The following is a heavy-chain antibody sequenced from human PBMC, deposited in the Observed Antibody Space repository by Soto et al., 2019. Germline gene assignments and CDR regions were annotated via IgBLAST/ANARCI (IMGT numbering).Heavy chain of an antibody. J-gene: IGHJ4*02. CDR1: GGSFSGYY. V-gene: IGHV4-34*01. D-gene: IGHD2-15*01. CDR3: ARVRGSYCSGGSCYGRLRGDY. Sequence: SETLSLTCAVYGGSFSGYYWSWIRQPPGKGLEWIGEINHSGSTNYNPSLKSRVTISVDTSKNQFSLKLSSVTAADTAVYYCARVRGSYCSGGSCYGRLRGDYWGQGTLVTVSS. CDR2: INHSGST.